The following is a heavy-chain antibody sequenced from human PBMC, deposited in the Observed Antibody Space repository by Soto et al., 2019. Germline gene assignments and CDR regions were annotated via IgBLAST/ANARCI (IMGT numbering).Heavy chain of an antibody. CDR2: ISSSGESK. D-gene: IGHD6-6*01. Sequence: GATLRVFCTASGLAFSCYEMNWVLQSPVKGLEWVSYISSSGESKLYADSVKGRFTISRDNFKNTLYLQMNSLRAEDTAVYYCARDPSRSSSLGWFDPWGQGALVTVSS. CDR1: GLAFSCYE. CDR3: ARDPSRSSSLGWFDP. J-gene: IGHJ5*02. V-gene: IGHV3-48*03.